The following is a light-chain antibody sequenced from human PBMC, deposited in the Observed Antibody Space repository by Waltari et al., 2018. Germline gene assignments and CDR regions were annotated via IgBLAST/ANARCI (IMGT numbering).Light chain of an antibody. CDR2: RND. CDR3: VAWDDSLSATV. V-gene: IGLV1-47*01. Sequence: QSVLTQPPSASGTPGQRVTISCSGSSPTTGSHYVYWYQHLPGTAPKLLIYRNDQRPSGVPDRFSGSKSGTSASLAISELRSEDEADYYCVAWDDSLSATVFGGGTKLTVL. J-gene: IGLJ3*02. CDR1: SPTTGSHY.